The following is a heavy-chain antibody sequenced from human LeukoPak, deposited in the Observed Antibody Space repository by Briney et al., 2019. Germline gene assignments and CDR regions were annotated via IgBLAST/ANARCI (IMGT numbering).Heavy chain of an antibody. D-gene: IGHD5-12*01. CDR3: TRHAFGYDFSRVTDY. Sequence: GGSLRLSCAASGFTFSGSAMHWVRQASGKGLEWVGRIRSKANSYATAYAASVKGRFTISRDDSKNTAYLQMNSLKTEDTAVYYCTRHAFGYDFSRVTDYWGQGTLVTVSS. CDR2: IRSKANSYAT. J-gene: IGHJ4*02. CDR1: GFTFSGSA. V-gene: IGHV3-73*01.